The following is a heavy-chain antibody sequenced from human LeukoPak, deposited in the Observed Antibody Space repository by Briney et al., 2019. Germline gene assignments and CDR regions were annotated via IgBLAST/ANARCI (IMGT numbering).Heavy chain of an antibody. J-gene: IGHJ3*02. V-gene: IGHV4-38-2*01. Sequence: SETLSLTCAVSGYSISTGNYWGWIRQPPGKGLGWIGSVYHSGSTYYNPSLKSRVTISVDTSKNQFSLRLSSVIAADTAEYYCARVGGAFDIRGQGTTVTVSS. CDR1: GYSISTGNY. D-gene: IGHD3-16*01. CDR2: VYHSGST. CDR3: ARVGGAFDI.